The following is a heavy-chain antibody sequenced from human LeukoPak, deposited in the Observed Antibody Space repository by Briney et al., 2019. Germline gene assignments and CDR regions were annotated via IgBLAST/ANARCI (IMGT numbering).Heavy chain of an antibody. Sequence: SETLSLTCTVSGDSIRRYYWSWIRQPPGKGLEWIGYLYYSGSTSYNPSLKSRVTFSADTSKNQFSLRLSSVTAADTAVYYCARRSAWYDYWGQGTLVTVSS. CDR3: ARRSAWYDY. CDR2: LYYSGST. CDR1: GDSIRRYY. D-gene: IGHD6-19*01. V-gene: IGHV4-59*08. J-gene: IGHJ4*02.